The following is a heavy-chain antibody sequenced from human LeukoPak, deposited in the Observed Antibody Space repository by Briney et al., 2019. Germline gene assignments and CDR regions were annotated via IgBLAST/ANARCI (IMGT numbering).Heavy chain of an antibody. CDR2: INHSGST. Sequence: SETLSLTCAVYGGSFSGYYWSWIRQPPGKGLEWIGEINHSGSTNYNPSLKSRVTISVDTSKDQFSLKLSSVTAADTAVYYCARESCSGGSCGFDYWGQGTLVTVSS. D-gene: IGHD2-15*01. CDR3: ARESCSGGSCGFDY. CDR1: GGSFSGYY. J-gene: IGHJ4*02. V-gene: IGHV4-34*01.